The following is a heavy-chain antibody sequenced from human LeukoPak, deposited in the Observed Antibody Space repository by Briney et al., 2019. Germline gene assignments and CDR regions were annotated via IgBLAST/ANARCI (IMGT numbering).Heavy chain of an antibody. V-gene: IGHV4-59*08. CDR3: ARHLTLAASGSFDY. D-gene: IGHD6-13*01. J-gene: IGHJ4*02. Sequence: SETLSLTCTVSGGSISGYYWSWIRQPPGKRLESIGYIYYSGSTNYNPSLKSRVTISVDTSMNQFSLRLTSLTAADTADYYCARHLTLAASGSFDYWGQGTLVTVSS. CDR1: GGSISGYY. CDR2: IYYSGST.